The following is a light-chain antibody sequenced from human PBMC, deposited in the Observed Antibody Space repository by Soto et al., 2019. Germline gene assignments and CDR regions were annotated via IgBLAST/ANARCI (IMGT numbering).Light chain of an antibody. J-gene: IGKJ4*01. V-gene: IGKV1-39*01. CDR2: SAS. Sequence: IQVPQSPSTLPASEGARVPLNCRASQSISRYLDWYQQKPGKAPKLLIFSASGLQSGVPSRFSGGGYGTEFTLTISSLQLEDFATYYCQQSHTNPLTFGGGTKVDIK. CDR1: QSISRY. CDR3: QQSHTNPLT.